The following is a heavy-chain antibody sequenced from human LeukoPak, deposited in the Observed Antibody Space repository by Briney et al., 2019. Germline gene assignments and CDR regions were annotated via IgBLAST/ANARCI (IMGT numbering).Heavy chain of an antibody. Sequence: GGSLRLSCAASGFTFSSYSMNWVRQAPGKGLEWVSSISSSSSYIYYADSVKGRFTISRDNAKNSLYLQMNSLRAEDTAVYYCASFELDYYDSRDYFDYWGQGTLSPSPQ. CDR2: ISSSSSYI. V-gene: IGHV3-21*01. D-gene: IGHD3-22*01. CDR3: ASFELDYYDSRDYFDY. J-gene: IGHJ4*02. CDR1: GFTFSSYS.